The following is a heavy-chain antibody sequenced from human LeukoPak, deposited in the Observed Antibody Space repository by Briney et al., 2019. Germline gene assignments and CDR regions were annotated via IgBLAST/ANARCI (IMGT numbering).Heavy chain of an antibody. J-gene: IGHJ4*02. Sequence: SETLSLTCTVSGVPVSSGSYYWTWIRQSPGKGLEWIGNIYYSGSTNCNPSLRSRVTMSVDTSKNQFSLKLSSVTAADTAIYYCAKDFVAAAGRFDYWGQGALVTVSS. CDR3: AKDFVAAAGRFDY. D-gene: IGHD6-13*01. V-gene: IGHV4-61*01. CDR2: IYYSGST. CDR1: GVPVSSGSYY.